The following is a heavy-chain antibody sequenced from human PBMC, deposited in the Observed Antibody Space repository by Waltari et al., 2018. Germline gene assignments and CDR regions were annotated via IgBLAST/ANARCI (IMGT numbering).Heavy chain of an antibody. V-gene: IGHV1-69*13. D-gene: IGHD6-19*01. Sequence: QVQLVQSGAEVKKPGSSVKVSCKASGGTFSSYAISWVRQAPGQGLEWMGGVIPTFGPANYDQKFKGRVTITADKSTSTDYMELSSLRSEDTAVYYCARITNPNGYSSGLALGMDVWGQGTTVTVSS. CDR1: GGTFSSYA. CDR2: VIPTFGPA. CDR3: ARITNPNGYSSGLALGMDV. J-gene: IGHJ6*02.